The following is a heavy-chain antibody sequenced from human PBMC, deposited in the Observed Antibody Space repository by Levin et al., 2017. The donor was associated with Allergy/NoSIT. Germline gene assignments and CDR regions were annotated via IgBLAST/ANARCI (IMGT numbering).Heavy chain of an antibody. CDR1: GFTFTSYA. CDR3: ASDITVRGSKAMDV. CDR2: INTNNGNP. J-gene: IGHJ6*02. Sequence: ASVKVSCKASGFTFTSYAINWLRQAPGQGPEWMGWINTNNGNPRYAQGFTGRFVFSLDTSVSTANLQISSLTAEDTAVYYCASDITVRGSKAMDVWGQGTTVTVSS. D-gene: IGHD3-10*01. V-gene: IGHV7-4-1*02.